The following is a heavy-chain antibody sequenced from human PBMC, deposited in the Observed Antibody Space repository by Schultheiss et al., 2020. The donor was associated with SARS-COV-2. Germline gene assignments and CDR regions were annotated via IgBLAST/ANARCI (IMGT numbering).Heavy chain of an antibody. D-gene: IGHD4-23*01. CDR3: ARHFDYGGNPSGWFDP. CDR2: IYYSGST. V-gene: IGHV4-39*01. CDR1: GGSISSGGYY. Sequence: SQTLSLTCAVSGGSISSGGYYWSWIRQPPGKGLEWIGSIYYSGSTYYNPSLKSRVTISVDTSKNQFSLKLSSVTAADTAVYYCARHFDYGGNPSGWFDPWGQGTLVTVSS. J-gene: IGHJ5*02.